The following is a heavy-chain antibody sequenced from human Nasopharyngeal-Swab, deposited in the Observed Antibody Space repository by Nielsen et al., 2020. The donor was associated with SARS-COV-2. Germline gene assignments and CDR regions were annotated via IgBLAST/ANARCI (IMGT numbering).Heavy chain of an antibody. D-gene: IGHD1-26*01. CDR3: AGVGGMDV. J-gene: IGHJ6*02. CDR2: ISWNSGSI. Sequence: GGSLRLSCAASGFTFDDYAMHWVRQAPGKGLEWVSGISWNSGSIGYADSVKSRFTISRDNAKNSLYLQMNSLRAEDTALYYCAGVGGMDVWGQGTTVTVSS. V-gene: IGHV3-9*01. CDR1: GFTFDDYA.